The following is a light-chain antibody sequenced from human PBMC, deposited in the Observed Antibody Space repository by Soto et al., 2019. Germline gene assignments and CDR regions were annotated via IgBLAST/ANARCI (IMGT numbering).Light chain of an antibody. J-gene: IGKJ1*01. CDR2: DAS. V-gene: IGKV3-20*01. Sequence: EIVLTQSAGTLSLSPGERATLSCRASQTVSGSYLAWFQQKPGQAPRLLIYDASTRAAGVPDRFSGSGSGTAFSLTIIRLEPEDFAVYYCQHYGSSPWTFGQGTKVEIK. CDR1: QTVSGSY. CDR3: QHYGSSPWT.